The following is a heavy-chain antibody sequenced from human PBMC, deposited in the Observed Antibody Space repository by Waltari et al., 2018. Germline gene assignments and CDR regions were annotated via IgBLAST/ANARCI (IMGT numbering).Heavy chain of an antibody. CDR2: IYYSGST. CDR1: GGSISSGGYY. D-gene: IGHD3-22*01. Sequence: SLTCTVSGGSISSGGYYWSWIRQHPGKGLEWIGYIYYSGSTYYNPSLKSRVTISVDTSKNQFSLKLSSVTAADTAVYYCARAPITMIVRGAFDIWGQGTMVTVSS. CDR3: ARAPITMIVRGAFDI. V-gene: IGHV4-31*03. J-gene: IGHJ3*02.